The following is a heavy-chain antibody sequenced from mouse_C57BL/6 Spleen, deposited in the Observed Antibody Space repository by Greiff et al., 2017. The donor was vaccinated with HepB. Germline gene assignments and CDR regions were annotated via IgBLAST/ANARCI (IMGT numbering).Heavy chain of an antibody. J-gene: IGHJ2*01. CDR3: AREEVTDYFDY. CDR1: GYSITSGYY. V-gene: IGHV3-6*01. CDR2: ISYDGSN. D-gene: IGHD2-1*01. Sequence: EVQLVESGPGLVKPSQSLSLTCSVTGYSITSGYYWNWIRQFPGNKLEWMGYISYDGSNNYNPSLKNRISITRDTSKNQFFLKLNSVTTEDTATYYCAREEVTDYFDYWGQGTTLTVSS.